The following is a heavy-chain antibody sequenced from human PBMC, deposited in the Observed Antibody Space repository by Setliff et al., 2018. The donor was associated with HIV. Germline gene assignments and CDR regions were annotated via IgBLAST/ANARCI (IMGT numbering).Heavy chain of an antibody. J-gene: IGHJ3*02. Sequence: ASVKVSCKASGYIFTSYGISWVRQAPGQGLEWMGWISAYNGNTNYAQKFQGRVSMTIDTSTSTAYMGLRSLRPDETAVYYCARDLKEDSGSDVIGLSSDTVDIWGQGTMVTVSS. V-gene: IGHV1-18*01. CDR1: GYIFTSYG. D-gene: IGHD5-12*01. CDR2: ISAYNGNT. CDR3: ARDLKEDSGSDVIGLSSDTVDI.